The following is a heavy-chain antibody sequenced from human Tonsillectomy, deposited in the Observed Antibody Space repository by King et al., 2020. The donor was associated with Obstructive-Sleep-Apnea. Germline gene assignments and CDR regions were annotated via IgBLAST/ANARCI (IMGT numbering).Heavy chain of an antibody. D-gene: IGHD2-21*02. Sequence: VQLVESGAEVRKPGASVKVSCKASGYTFTGYYMHWVRQAPGQGLEWMGWINPNSGGTNYAQKFQGWVTMTRDTSISTAYMELSRLRFDDTAVYYCARDPGCGGDCYSGGWYFDLWGRGTLVTVSS. CDR1: GYTFTGYY. J-gene: IGHJ2*01. CDR3: ARDPGCGGDCYSGGWYFDL. CDR2: INPNSGGT. V-gene: IGHV1-2*04.